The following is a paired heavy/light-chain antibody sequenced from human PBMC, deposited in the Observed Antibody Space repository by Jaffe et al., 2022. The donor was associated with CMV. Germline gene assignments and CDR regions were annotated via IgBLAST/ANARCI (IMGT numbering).Heavy chain of an antibody. V-gene: IGHV3-30*18. CDR3: AKDNAWMSSYYYYGMDV. J-gene: IGHJ6*02. CDR2: ISYDGSNK. CDR1: GFTFSSYG. D-gene: IGHD1-1*01. Sequence: QVQLVESGGGVVQPGRSLRLSCAASGFTFSSYGMHWVRQAPGKGLEWVAVISYDGSNKYYADSVKGRFTISRDNSKNTLYLQMNSLRAEDTAVYYCAKDNAWMSSYYYYGMDVWGQGTTVTVSS.
Light chain of an antibody. CDR2: QDS. V-gene: IGLV3-1*01. CDR3: QAWDSSTSVV. J-gene: IGLJ2*01. Sequence: SYELTQPPSVSVSPGQTASITCSGDKLGDKYACWYQQKPGQSPVLVIYQDSKRPSGIPERFSGSNSGNTATLTISGTQAMDEADYYCQAWDSSTSVVFGGGTKLTVL. CDR1: KLGDKY.